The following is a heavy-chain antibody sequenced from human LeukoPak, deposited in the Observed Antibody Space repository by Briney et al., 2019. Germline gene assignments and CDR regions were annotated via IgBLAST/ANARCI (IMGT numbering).Heavy chain of an antibody. CDR3: ARQSFYGDYYVDV. D-gene: IGHD4-17*01. CDR1: GYSFTNYW. CDR2: IYPGDSDT. Sequence: GESLQISCKGSGYSFTNYWIGWVRQMPGKGLEWMGIIYPGDSDTRYSPSFQGQVTISADKSISTAYLQWSSLKASDTAMYYCARQSFYGDYYVDVWGKGTTVTVSS. V-gene: IGHV5-51*01. J-gene: IGHJ6*03.